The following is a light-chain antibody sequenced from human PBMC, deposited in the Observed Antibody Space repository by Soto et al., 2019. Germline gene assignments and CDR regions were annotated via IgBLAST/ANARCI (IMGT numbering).Light chain of an antibody. CDR3: VLYMGSGIPWV. J-gene: IGLJ3*02. Sequence: QTVVTQKPSFSVSPGGTVTLTCGLSSGSVSTSYYPSWYQQTPGQAPRTLIYSTNTRSSGVPDRFSGSILGNKAALTITGAQADDESDYYCVLYMGSGIPWVFGGGTKVTVL. V-gene: IGLV8-61*01. CDR2: STN. CDR1: SGSVSTSYY.